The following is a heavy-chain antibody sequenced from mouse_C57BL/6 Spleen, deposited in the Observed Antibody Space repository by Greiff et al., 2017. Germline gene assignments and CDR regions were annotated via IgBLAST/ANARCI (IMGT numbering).Heavy chain of an antibody. CDR1: GYTFTTYP. V-gene: IGHV1-47*01. CDR3: AIWLLRDYYAMDY. Sequence: QVQLQQSGAELVKPGASVKMSCKASGYTFTTYPIEWMKQNHGKSLEWIGNFHPYNDDTKYNEKFKGKATLTVEKSSSTVYLELSRLTSDDSSVYYCAIWLLRDYYAMDYWGQGTSVTVSS. CDR2: FHPYNDDT. D-gene: IGHD2-3*01. J-gene: IGHJ4*01.